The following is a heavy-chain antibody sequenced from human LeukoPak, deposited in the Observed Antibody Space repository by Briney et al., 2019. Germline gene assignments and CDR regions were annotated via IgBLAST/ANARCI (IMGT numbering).Heavy chain of an antibody. CDR2: IYHSGST. CDR3: ARAWPYYYYGMDV. CDR1: GGSVSSGGYY. Sequence: SETLSLTCTVSGGSVSSGGYYWSWIRQPPGKGLEWIGYIYHSGSTNYNPSLKSRLTISLDTSKSQFSLNLSSVTAADTAVYYCARAWPYYYYGMDVWGQGTTVTVSS. V-gene: IGHV4-61*08. D-gene: IGHD5-24*01. J-gene: IGHJ6*02.